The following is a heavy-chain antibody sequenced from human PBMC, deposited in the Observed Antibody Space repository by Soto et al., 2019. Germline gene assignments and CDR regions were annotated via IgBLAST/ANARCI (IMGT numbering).Heavy chain of an antibody. V-gene: IGHV3-23*01. J-gene: IGHJ5*02. CDR2: ISGSGGST. D-gene: IGHD6-13*01. CDR1: GFTFSSYA. Sequence: GGSLRLSCAASGFTFSSYAMSWVRQAPGKGLERVSAISGSGGSTYYADSVKGRFTISRDNSKNTLYLQMNSLRAEDTAVYYCAKDCRQQLPGYWFDPWGQGTLVTVSS. CDR3: AKDCRQQLPGYWFDP.